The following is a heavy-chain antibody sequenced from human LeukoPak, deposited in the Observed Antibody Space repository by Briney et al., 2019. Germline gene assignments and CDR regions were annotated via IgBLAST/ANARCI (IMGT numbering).Heavy chain of an antibody. V-gene: IGHV4-59*08. Sequence: KSSETLSLTCTVSGGSISSYYWSWIRQPPGKGLEWIGYIYYSGSTNYNPSLKSRVTISVDTSKNQFSLKLSSVTAADTAVYYCARPEVGAHAFDIWGQGTMVTVSS. CDR3: ARPEVGAHAFDI. D-gene: IGHD1-26*01. CDR2: IYYSGST. J-gene: IGHJ3*02. CDR1: GGSISSYY.